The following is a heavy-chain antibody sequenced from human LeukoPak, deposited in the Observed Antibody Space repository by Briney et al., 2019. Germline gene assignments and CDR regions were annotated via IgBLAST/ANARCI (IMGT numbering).Heavy chain of an antibody. V-gene: IGHV4-30-4*01. CDR1: AGSISSGDYY. J-gene: IGHJ5*02. CDR2: IYYSGST. Sequence: SETLSLTCTVSAGSISSGDYYWSWIRQPPGKGLEWIGYIYYSGSTYYNPSLKSRVTISVDTSKNQFSLKLSSVTAADTAVYYCAREGGNYYDSNPWGQGTLVTVSS. D-gene: IGHD3-22*01. CDR3: AREGGNYYDSNP.